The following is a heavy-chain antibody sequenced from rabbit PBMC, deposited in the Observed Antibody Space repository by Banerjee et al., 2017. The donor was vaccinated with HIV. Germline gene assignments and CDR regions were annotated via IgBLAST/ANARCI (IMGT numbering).Heavy chain of an antibody. J-gene: IGHJ4*01. V-gene: IGHV1S45*01. CDR2: IGGGTGNH. CDR3: ARDLAGVSGWNFKL. D-gene: IGHD1-1*01. Sequence: QEQLVESGGGLVQPGRCLTLSCTASGFTLSSYWMWWVCQAPGKGLEWIACIGGGTGNHYYANWAKGRFTISKASSTTVTLQMTSLTAADTATYFCARDLAGVSGWNFKLWGQGTLVTVS. CDR1: GFTLSSYW.